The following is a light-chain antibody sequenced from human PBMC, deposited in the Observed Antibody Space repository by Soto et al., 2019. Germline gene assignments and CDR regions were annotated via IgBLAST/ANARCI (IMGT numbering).Light chain of an antibody. CDR3: CSYAGSSTPPYN. CDR1: SSDVGSYNL. V-gene: IGLV2-23*02. Sequence: QSALTQPASVSGSPGQSITISCTGTSSDVGSYNLVSWYQQHPGKAPKLMIYEVSKRPSGVSNRFSGSKSGNTASLTIPGLQAEDEADYYCCSYAGSSTPPYNFGTGTKVTVL. CDR2: EVS. J-gene: IGLJ1*01.